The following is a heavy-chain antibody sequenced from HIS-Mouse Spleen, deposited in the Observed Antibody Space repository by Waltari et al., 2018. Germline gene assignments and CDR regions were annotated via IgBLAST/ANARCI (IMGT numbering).Heavy chain of an antibody. V-gene: IGHV3-23*01. CDR3: ANPKSVAAAPQYFQH. J-gene: IGHJ1*01. Sequence: EVQLLESGGVLVQPGGSLGLPCAPPGFTFSGYALSWVRQAPGKGLEWVSAISGSGGSTYYADSVKGRFTISRDNSKNTLYLQMNSLRAEDTAVYYCANPKSVAAAPQYFQHWGQGTLVTVSS. CDR2: ISGSGGST. D-gene: IGHD2-2*01. CDR1: GFTFSGYA.